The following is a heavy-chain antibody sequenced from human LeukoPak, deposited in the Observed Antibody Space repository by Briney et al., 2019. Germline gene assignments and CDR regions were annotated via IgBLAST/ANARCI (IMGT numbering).Heavy chain of an antibody. Sequence: SETLSLTCTVSGGSISSYYWSWIRQPPGKGLGWIGYIYYSGSTNYNPSLKSRVTISVDTSKNQFSLKLSSVTAADTAVYYCARREQDDYGDYESGWFDPWGQGTLVTVSS. D-gene: IGHD4-17*01. V-gene: IGHV4-59*08. CDR1: GGSISSYY. J-gene: IGHJ5*02. CDR2: IYYSGST. CDR3: ARREQDDYGDYESGWFDP.